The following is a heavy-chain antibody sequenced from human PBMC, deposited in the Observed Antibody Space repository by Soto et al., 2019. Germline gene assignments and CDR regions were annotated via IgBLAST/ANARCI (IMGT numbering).Heavy chain of an antibody. Sequence: QVQLVQSGAEVKKPGSSVKVSCKASGGTFSSFAISWVRQAPGKGLEWRGGIIPIFVTANYAQKFQGRVTITADESTSTAYMELSSLRSEDTAVYYCARPTRYYYDSSGQSAWFDPWGQGTLVTVSS. CDR1: GGTFSSFA. J-gene: IGHJ5*02. CDR3: ARPTRYYYDSSGQSAWFDP. V-gene: IGHV1-69*12. CDR2: IIPIFVTA. D-gene: IGHD3-22*01.